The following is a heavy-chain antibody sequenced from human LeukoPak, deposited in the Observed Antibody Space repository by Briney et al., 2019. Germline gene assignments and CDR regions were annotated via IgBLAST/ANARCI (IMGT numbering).Heavy chain of an antibody. J-gene: IGHJ6*02. CDR1: GSTFSSYA. V-gene: IGHV1-69*01. CDR3: ARGIVVVPAAPGEVYYYYGMDV. D-gene: IGHD2-2*01. Sequence: SVKVSCKAFGSTFSSYAISWVRQAPGQGLEWMGGIIPIFGTANYAQKFQGRVTITADESTSTAYMELSSLRSEDTAVYYCARGIVVVPAAPGEVYYYYGMDVWGQGTTVTVSS. CDR2: IIPIFGTA.